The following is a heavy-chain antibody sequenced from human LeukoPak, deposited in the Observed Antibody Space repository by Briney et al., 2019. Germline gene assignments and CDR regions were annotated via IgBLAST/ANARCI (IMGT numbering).Heavy chain of an antibody. CDR1: GFTFSSYT. J-gene: IGHJ4*02. V-gene: IGHV3-48*01. Sequence: PGGSLRLSCAASGFTFSSYTMNWVRQAPGKGLEWVSYISSSSTTICYADSVKGRFTISRDNAKNSLYLQMNSLRAEDTAVYYCASVVAHANDYWGQGTLVAVSS. CDR2: ISSSSTTI. D-gene: IGHD2-15*01. CDR3: ASVVAHANDY.